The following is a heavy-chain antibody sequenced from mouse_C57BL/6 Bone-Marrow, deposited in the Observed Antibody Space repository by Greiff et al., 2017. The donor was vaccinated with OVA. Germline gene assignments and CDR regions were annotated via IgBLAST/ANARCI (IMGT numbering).Heavy chain of an antibody. J-gene: IGHJ2*01. V-gene: IGHV1-52*01. Sequence: VQLQQPGAELVRPGSSVKLSCKASGYTFTSYWMHWVKQRPIQGLEWIGNIDPSDSETHYNQKFKDKATLTVDKSSSTAYMQLSSLTSEDSAVYYCARWDGYYGYFDDWGQGTTLTVSS. CDR1: GYTFTSYW. D-gene: IGHD2-3*01. CDR3: ARWDGYYGYFDD. CDR2: IDPSDSET.